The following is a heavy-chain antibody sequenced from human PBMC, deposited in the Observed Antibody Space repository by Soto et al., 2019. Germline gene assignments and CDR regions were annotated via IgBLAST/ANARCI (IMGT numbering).Heavy chain of an antibody. CDR2: ISYDGSNK. Sequence: PGGSLRLSCAASGFTFSSYAMSWVRQAPGKGLEWVAVISYDGSNKYYADSVKGRFTISRDNSKNTLYLQMNSLRAEVTAVYYCAKEYEMPTPFDYWAQGTLVPVSS. V-gene: IGHV3-30*18. D-gene: IGHD2-2*01. CDR1: GFTFSSYA. CDR3: AKEYEMPTPFDY. J-gene: IGHJ4*02.